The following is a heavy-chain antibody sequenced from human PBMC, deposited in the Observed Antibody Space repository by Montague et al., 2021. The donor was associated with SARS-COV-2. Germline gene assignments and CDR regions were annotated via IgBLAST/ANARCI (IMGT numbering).Heavy chain of an antibody. Sequence: SETLSLTCTVSGDPIRTNSYYWGWLRQPPGKGLEWIGSIYYTGTIFSKPSLKSRVTLSVDTSKNQFSLRLSSVTAADTALYHCARHVIPRSRSGLGWFDPWGQGTLVTVSS. D-gene: IGHD3-3*01. CDR1: GDPIRTNSYY. CDR3: ARHVIPRSRSGLGWFDP. J-gene: IGHJ5*02. CDR2: IYYTGTI. V-gene: IGHV4-39*01.